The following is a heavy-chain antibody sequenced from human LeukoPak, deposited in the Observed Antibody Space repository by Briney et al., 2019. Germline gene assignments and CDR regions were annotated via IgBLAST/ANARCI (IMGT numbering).Heavy chain of an antibody. V-gene: IGHV4-59*01. CDR3: ASSIDSRGGSFDY. J-gene: IGHJ4*02. D-gene: IGHD6-13*01. CDR2: IYYSGST. CDR1: GGSISSYY. Sequence: PSETLSLTCTVSGGSISSYYWSWIRQPPGKGLEWIGYIYYSGSTNYNPSLKSRVTISVDTSKNQFSLKLSSVTAADTAVYYWASSIDSRGGSFDYWGQGTLVTVSS.